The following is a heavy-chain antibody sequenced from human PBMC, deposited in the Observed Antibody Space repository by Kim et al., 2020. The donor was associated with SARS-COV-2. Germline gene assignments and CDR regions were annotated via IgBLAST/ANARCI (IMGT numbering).Heavy chain of an antibody. J-gene: IGHJ4*02. CDR3: ASKYCSGGSCYVTTPFDY. Sequence: SETLSLTCTVSGGSISSSSYYWGWIRQPPGKGLEWIGSIYYSGSTYYNPSLKSRVTISVDTSKNQFSLKLSSVTAADTAVYYCASKYCSGGSCYVTTPFDYWGQGTLVTVSS. CDR2: IYYSGST. V-gene: IGHV4-39*07. CDR1: GGSISSSSYY. D-gene: IGHD2-15*01.